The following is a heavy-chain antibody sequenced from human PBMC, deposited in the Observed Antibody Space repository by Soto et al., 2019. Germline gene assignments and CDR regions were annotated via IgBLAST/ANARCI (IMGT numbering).Heavy chain of an antibody. V-gene: IGHV1-69*12. CDR2: IIPIFGTA. Sequence: QVQLVQSGAEVKKPGSSVKVSCKASGGTFSSYAISWVRQAPGQGLEWMGGIIPIFGTANYAQKFQGRVTVPAVDSTGTAYMELSGLRSKDTAVYYCARGGRIAAGGTGDGAFDPWGQGTLVTVSS. CDR3: ARGGRIAAGGTGDGAFDP. J-gene: IGHJ5*02. D-gene: IGHD6-13*01. CDR1: GGTFSSYA.